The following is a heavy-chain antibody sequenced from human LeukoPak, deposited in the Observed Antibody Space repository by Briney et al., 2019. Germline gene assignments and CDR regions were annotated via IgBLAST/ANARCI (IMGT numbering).Heavy chain of an antibody. CDR1: GYTFTSYG. J-gene: IGHJ5*02. Sequence: ASVKVSCKASGYTFTSYGISWVRQAPGQGLEWMGWISDYNGNTNYAQKLQGKVTMTTDTSTSTAYMELRSLRSDDTAVYYCARVPLKQLRGWFDPWGQGTLVTVSS. CDR3: ARVPLKQLRGWFDP. V-gene: IGHV1-18*01. D-gene: IGHD1-1*01. CDR2: ISDYNGNT.